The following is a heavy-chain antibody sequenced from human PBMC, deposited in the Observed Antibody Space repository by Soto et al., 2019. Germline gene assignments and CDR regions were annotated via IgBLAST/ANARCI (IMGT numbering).Heavy chain of an antibody. Sequence: SETLSLTSAVSGGSISSGGYSWSWIRQPPGKGLEWMGYIYHSGSTYYNPSLMSRVTISVDRSKNQFSLKLSSVTAADTAVYYCARGYFSGGSCSPFDYWGQGTLVTVSS. D-gene: IGHD2-15*01. CDR3: ARGYFSGGSCSPFDY. V-gene: IGHV4-30-2*01. J-gene: IGHJ4*02. CDR1: GGSISSGGYS. CDR2: IYHSGST.